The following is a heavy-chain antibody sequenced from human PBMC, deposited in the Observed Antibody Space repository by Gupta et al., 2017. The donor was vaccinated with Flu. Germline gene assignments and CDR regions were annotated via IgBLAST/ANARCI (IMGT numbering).Heavy chain of an antibody. V-gene: IGHV3-21*01. CDR3: ARDTTGVPAAGDPFDY. CDR1: GFNFSSYT. CDR2: LTGSSSYI. D-gene: IGHD6-13*01. Sequence: EVQLVESGGGLVKPGGSLRLSCTASGFNFSSYTMNWVHQAPGKGLEWVSCLTGSSSYIYYADSVKGRFTISRDNAENSLYLQMNSLRAEDTAIYYCARDTTGVPAAGDPFDYWGQGTLVTVSS. J-gene: IGHJ4*02.